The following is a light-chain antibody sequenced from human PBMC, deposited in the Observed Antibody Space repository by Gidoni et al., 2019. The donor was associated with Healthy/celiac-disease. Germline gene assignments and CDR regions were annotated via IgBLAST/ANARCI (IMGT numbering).Light chain of an antibody. CDR2: EVI. CDR3: SSYTSSSTWV. V-gene: IGLV2-14*01. CDR1: SSDVGYYNY. Sequence: QSALTQPASVSGSPGQSITTSCTGTSSDVGYYNYVSWYQQHPGKAPKLIIYEVINRPSGVSNRFSGSKSGNTASLTISGLQAEDEADYYCSSYTSSSTWVFGGGTKLTVL. J-gene: IGLJ3*02.